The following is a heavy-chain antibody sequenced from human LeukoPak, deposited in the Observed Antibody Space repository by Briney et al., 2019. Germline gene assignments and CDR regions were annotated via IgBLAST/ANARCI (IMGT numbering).Heavy chain of an antibody. CDR3: ARRGGKNYGDYVVYYYYMDV. CDR1: GYTFTSNY. Sequence: GASVKVSCKAFGYTFTSNYMHWVRQAPGQGLEWLGWISGYNGNTNYAQNFQGRVTMTTDTSTSTAYMELRSLRSDDTAVYYCARRGGKNYGDYVVYYYYMDVWGKGTTVTVSS. V-gene: IGHV1-18*04. J-gene: IGHJ6*03. CDR2: ISGYNGNT. D-gene: IGHD4-17*01.